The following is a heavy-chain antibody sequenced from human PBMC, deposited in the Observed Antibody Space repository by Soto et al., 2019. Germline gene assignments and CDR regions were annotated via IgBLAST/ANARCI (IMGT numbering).Heavy chain of an antibody. CDR3: ARRGPEGSFEH. J-gene: IGHJ4*02. D-gene: IGHD2-15*01. CDR1: GISLTASGVG. V-gene: IGHV2-5*02. Sequence: QVTLKESGPTVVKPTQTLTLTCTFSGISLTASGVGVGWIRQPPGKALAWLALIYWDGDQYYNSSLKSRVTITRDTSKNQVVLTMTNMDPVDTATYYCARRGPEGSFEHWGQGTLVTVSS. CDR2: IYWDGDQ.